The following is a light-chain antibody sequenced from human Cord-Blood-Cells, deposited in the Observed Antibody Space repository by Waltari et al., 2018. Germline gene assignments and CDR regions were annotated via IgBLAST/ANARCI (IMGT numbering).Light chain of an antibody. CDR1: QSISSW. V-gene: IGKV1-5*01. CDR3: QQYNSYPYT. J-gene: IGKJ2*01. Sequence: DIQMTQSPSTLSASVGDRVTITCRASQSISSWLAWYQQKPGKAHKLLIYDASSLESGVPSRFSGSGSGTEFTLTISSLQPDDFATYYCQQYNSYPYTFGQGTKLEIE. CDR2: DAS.